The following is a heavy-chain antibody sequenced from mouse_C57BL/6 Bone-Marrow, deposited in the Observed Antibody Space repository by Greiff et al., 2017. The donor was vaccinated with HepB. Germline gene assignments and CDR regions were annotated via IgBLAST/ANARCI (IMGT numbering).Heavy chain of an antibody. Sequence: EVKVVESGEGLVKPGGSLKLSCAASGFTFSSYAMSWVRQTPEKRLEWVAYISSGGDYIYYADTVKGRFTISRDNARNTLYLQMSSLKSEDTAMYYCTRDPRGGAMDYWGQGTSVTVSS. D-gene: IGHD3-3*01. V-gene: IGHV5-9-1*02. CDR3: TRDPRGGAMDY. CDR1: GFTFSSYA. CDR2: ISSGGDYI. J-gene: IGHJ4*01.